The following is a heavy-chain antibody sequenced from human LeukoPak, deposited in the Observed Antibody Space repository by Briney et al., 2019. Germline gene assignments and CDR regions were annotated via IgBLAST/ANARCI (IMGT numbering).Heavy chain of an antibody. V-gene: IGHV3-30*18. CDR1: GFTFSSYG. CDR2: ISYDGSNK. D-gene: IGHD3-3*01. Sequence: GGSLRLSCAASGFTFSSYGMHWVRQAPGKGLEWVAVISYDGSNKYYADSVKGRFTISRDNSKNTLYLQMNSLRAEDTAVYYCAKYDFWSGYVYYYYGMDVWGQGTTATVSS. J-gene: IGHJ6*02. CDR3: AKYDFWSGYVYYYYGMDV.